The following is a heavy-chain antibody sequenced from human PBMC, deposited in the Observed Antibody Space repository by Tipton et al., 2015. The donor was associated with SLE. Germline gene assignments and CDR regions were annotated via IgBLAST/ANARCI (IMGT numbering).Heavy chain of an antibody. V-gene: IGHV4-61*02. CDR3: AGESPPVDV. J-gene: IGHJ6*04. CDR2: IYTSGST. Sequence: TLSLTCTVSGGSISSGSYYWSWIRQPAGKGLEWIGRIYTSGSTNYNPSLKSRVTISVDTSKNQFSLKLSSVTAADTAVYYCAGESPPVDVWGKGTTVTVSS. CDR1: GGSISSGSYY.